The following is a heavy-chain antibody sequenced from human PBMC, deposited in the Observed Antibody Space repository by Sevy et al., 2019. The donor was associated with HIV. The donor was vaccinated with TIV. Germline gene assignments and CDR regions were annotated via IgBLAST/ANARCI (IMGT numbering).Heavy chain of an antibody. J-gene: IGHJ4*02. CDR1: GYTFTSYY. CDR2: INPSGGST. D-gene: IGHD3-3*01. Sequence: ASVKVSCKASGYTFTSYYMHWVRQAPGQGLEWMGIINPSGGSTSYAQKFQGRVTMTRDTPTSTGYMELSSMRSEDTAVYYCGREAVAIFGEATISAGGYFDYWGQGTLVTVSS. CDR3: GREAVAIFGEATISAGGYFDY. V-gene: IGHV1-46*01.